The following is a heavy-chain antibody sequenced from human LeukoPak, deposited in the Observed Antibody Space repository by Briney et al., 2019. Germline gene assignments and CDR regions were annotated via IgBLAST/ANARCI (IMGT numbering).Heavy chain of an antibody. V-gene: IGHV4-30-2*02. D-gene: IGHD4-23*01. J-gene: IGHJ6*02. CDR2: IYHSGST. CDR3: AGTVVGYPAYYYYGMDV. CDR1: GGSISSGGYS. Sequence: SETLSLTCAVSGGSISSGGYSWSWIRQPPGKGLEWIGYIYHSGSTYYNPSLKSRVTISVDRSKNQFSLKLSSVTAADTAVYYCAGTVVGYPAYYYYGMDVWGQGTTVTVSS.